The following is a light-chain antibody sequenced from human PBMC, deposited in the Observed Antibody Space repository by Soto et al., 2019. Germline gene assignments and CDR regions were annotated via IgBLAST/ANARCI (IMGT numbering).Light chain of an antibody. J-gene: IGLJ2*01. CDR2: EVS. CDR3: NSYTSSGLVV. Sequence: QSALTQPASVSGSPGQSITISCTGTSSDVGGYNYVSWYQQHPGEAPKLMIYEVSNRPSGVSNRFSGSKSGNTASLTISGLQAEDESDYYCNSYTSSGLVVFGGGTKLTVL. CDR1: SSDVGGYNY. V-gene: IGLV2-14*01.